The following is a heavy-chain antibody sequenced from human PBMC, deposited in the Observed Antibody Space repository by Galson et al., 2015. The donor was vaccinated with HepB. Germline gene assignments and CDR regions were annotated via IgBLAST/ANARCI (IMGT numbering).Heavy chain of an antibody. D-gene: IGHD6-13*01. V-gene: IGHV3-21*01. Sequence: SLRLSCAASGFTFSNYSMNWVRQAPGKGLEWVSSISSSSSYIYYADSVKGRFTISRDNAKNSLYLQMNSLRAEDTAVYYCARDRWRGIAAADNPEKSYYYYYGMDVWGQGTTVTVSS. CDR1: GFTFSNYS. CDR3: ARDRWRGIAAADNPEKSYYYYYGMDV. J-gene: IGHJ6*02. CDR2: ISSSSSYI.